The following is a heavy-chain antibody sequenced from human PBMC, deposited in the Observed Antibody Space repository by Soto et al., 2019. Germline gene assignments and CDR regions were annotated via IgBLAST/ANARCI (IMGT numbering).Heavy chain of an antibody. CDR1: GFTFSDYN. CDR3: MGEGDGSGFFSDF. Sequence: GGSLRLSCVASGFTFSDYNMNWVRQAPGKGLEWVSFISGRSNTIYYADSVKGRFTISRDNAKNSLYLLMNSLRAEDTAVYYCMGEGDGSGFFSDFWGQGALVTVSS. J-gene: IGHJ4*02. D-gene: IGHD3-22*01. CDR2: ISGRSNTI. V-gene: IGHV3-48*01.